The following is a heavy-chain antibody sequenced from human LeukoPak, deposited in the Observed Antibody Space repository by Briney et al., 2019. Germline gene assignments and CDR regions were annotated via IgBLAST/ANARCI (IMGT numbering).Heavy chain of an antibody. CDR2: IWYDGSNK. CDR3: ARDQFGYGYAPPGY. D-gene: IGHD5-18*01. CDR1: GFTFSSYG. J-gene: IGHJ4*02. V-gene: IGHV3-33*01. Sequence: QTGGSLRLSCAASGFTFSSYGMHWVRQAPGKGLEWVAVIWYDGSNKYYADSVKGRFTISRDNSKNTPYLQMNSLRAEDTAVYYCARDQFGYGYAPPGYWGQGTLVTVSS.